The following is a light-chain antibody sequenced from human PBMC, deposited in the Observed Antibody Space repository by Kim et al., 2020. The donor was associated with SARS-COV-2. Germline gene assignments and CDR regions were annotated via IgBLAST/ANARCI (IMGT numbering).Light chain of an antibody. CDR3: QQVNSYPLT. V-gene: IGKV1-9*01. Sequence: ASVGDRVTITCRASQGISSYLVWYQQKPGKAPKVLISAASTLQSGVPSRFSGSGSGTDFTLTISSLQPEDFATYYCQQVNSYPLTFGGGTKVDIK. CDR1: QGISSY. J-gene: IGKJ4*01. CDR2: AAS.